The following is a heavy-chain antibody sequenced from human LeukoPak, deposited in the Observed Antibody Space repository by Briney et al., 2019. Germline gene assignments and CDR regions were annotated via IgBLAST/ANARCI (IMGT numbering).Heavy chain of an antibody. D-gene: IGHD5-12*01. CDR3: ARVPGYEQAFDI. CDR2: IYHSGST. J-gene: IGHJ3*02. V-gene: IGHV4-4*02. CDR1: GGSISSSNW. Sequence: SGTLSLTCAVSGGSISSSNWWSWVRQPPGKGLEWIGEIYHSGSTNYNPSLKSRVTISVDTSKNQFSLKLSSVTAADTAVYYCARVPGYEQAFDIWGQGTMVTVSS.